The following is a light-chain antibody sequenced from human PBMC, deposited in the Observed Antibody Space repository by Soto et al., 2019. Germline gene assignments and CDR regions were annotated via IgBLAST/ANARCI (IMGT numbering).Light chain of an antibody. V-gene: IGLV1-47*02. CDR3: ASWDDRLGAVI. CDR1: SSNIGGTNY. J-gene: IGLJ2*01. CDR2: SNN. Sequence: QAVVTQPPSASGTPGQRVVISCSGSSSNIGGTNYAYWYQQLPGAAPKLLMHSNNLRPSGVPERISGSKSGTSASLAISGLRSADEAVYYCASWDDRLGAVIFGGGTKLTVL.